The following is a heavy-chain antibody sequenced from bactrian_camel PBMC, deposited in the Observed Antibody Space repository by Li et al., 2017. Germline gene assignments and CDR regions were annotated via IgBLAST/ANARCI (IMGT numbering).Heavy chain of an antibody. CDR1: TFTFSGYD. CDR3: AEGRGSRGEHCYSLNY. Sequence: DVQLVESGGGLVQPGGSLRLSCTASTFTFSGYDQIWVRQRPGKGLEWVATVSSSGSTTYYADSVKGRSTISRDNAKNTLYLQINSLQPEDTAGYYCAEGRGSRGEHCYSLNYWGQGTQVTVS. CDR2: VSSSGSTT. V-gene: IGHV3S40*01. J-gene: IGHJ4*01. D-gene: IGHD6*01.